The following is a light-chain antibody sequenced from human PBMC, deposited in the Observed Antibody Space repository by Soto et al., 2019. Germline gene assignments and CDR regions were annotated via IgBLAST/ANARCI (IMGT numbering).Light chain of an antibody. Sequence: DIQMTQSPSSLPASVGDRVTLTCQASQHIGNYLNWYRQKPGKAPNLLIFDGSDLERGVPSRFGGSGSGTEFTFTISSLQPEDIATYYCQQYYSVPFTFGGGTKVHIK. CDR1: QHIGNY. V-gene: IGKV1-33*01. CDR3: QQYYSVPFT. CDR2: DGS. J-gene: IGKJ4*01.